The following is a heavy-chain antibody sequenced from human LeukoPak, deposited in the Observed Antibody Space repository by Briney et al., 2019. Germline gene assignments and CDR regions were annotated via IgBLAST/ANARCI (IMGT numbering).Heavy chain of an antibody. Sequence: ASVKVSCKASGYTFTSYDINWVRQATGQGLEWMGRIIPIFGTANYAQKFQGRVTITTDESTSTAYMELSSLRSEDTAVYYCARARGDYDDYFQHWGRGTLVTVSS. V-gene: IGHV1-69*05. D-gene: IGHD4-17*01. J-gene: IGHJ1*01. CDR1: GYTFTSYD. CDR3: ARARGDYDDYFQH. CDR2: IIPIFGTA.